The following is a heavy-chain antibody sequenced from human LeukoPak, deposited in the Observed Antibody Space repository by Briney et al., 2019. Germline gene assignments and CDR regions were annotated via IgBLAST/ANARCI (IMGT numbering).Heavy chain of an antibody. V-gene: IGHV1-18*01. CDR2: ISAYNGNT. D-gene: IGHD3-3*01. J-gene: IGHJ4*02. Sequence: ASVKVSCKASGYTFTSYGISWVRQAPGQGLEWMGWISAYNGNTNYAQKLQGRVTMTTDTSTSTAYMELRSLRSDDTAVCYCSREVTIFGVVIPLGFDYWGQGTLVTVSS. CDR1: GYTFTSYG. CDR3: SREVTIFGVVIPLGFDY.